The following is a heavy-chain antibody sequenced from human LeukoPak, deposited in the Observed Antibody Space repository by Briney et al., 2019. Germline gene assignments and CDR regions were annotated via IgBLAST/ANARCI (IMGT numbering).Heavy chain of an antibody. CDR3: ARDYDFSFDY. J-gene: IGHJ4*02. CDR2: ISGDGGST. V-gene: IGHV3-43*02. D-gene: IGHD3/OR15-3a*01. Sequence: GGSLRLSCAASGFTFDDYAMHWVRQAPGKGLEWVSLISGDGGSTYYADSVKGRFTISRDNAKNSLFLQMDSLTDEDTAVYYCARDYDFSFDYWGQGTLVTVSS. CDR1: GFTFDDYA.